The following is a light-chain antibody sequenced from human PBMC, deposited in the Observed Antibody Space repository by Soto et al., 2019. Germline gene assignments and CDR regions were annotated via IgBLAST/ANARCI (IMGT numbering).Light chain of an antibody. Sequence: AIQMTQSPASLSASVVDRVTMTFRASQGIRKDLAWYQQKPGKAPKLLIYATSSLQSGVPSRFSGSGSGRDFTLTISSLRPEDFATYYCLQDYNYPRTFGQGTKVDIK. CDR3: LQDYNYPRT. J-gene: IGKJ1*01. V-gene: IGKV1-6*02. CDR2: ATS. CDR1: QGIRKD.